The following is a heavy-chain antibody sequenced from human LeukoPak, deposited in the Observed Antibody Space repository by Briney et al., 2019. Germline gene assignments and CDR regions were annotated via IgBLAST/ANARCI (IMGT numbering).Heavy chain of an antibody. J-gene: IGHJ4*02. CDR2: IKEDGSET. CDR1: GFIFKKYW. V-gene: IGHV3-7*01. Sequence: GGSLRLSCVASGFIFKKYWMNWVRQVPGKGLECLANIKEDGSETYYADSVKGRFTISRDNPKNLLFLQINSLRVEDTAVYYCARETPRRGETRDGYRWGQGTVVTVSS. D-gene: IGHD5-24*01. CDR3: ARETPRRGETRDGYR.